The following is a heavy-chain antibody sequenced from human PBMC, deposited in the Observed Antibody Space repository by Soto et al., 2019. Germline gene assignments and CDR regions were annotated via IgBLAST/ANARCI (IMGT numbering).Heavy chain of an antibody. CDR2: ISSSSSYT. V-gene: IGHV3-11*06. Sequence: QVQLVESGGGLVKPGGSLRLSCAASGFTFSDYDMSWIRQAPGKALEWVSYISSSSSYTNYADSVKGRFTISRDNAKNSLYLQMNSLRAEDTAVYYCARRGLRYFDWLLVYWGQGTLVTVSS. CDR3: ARRGLRYFDWLLVY. D-gene: IGHD3-9*01. J-gene: IGHJ4*02. CDR1: GFTFSDYD.